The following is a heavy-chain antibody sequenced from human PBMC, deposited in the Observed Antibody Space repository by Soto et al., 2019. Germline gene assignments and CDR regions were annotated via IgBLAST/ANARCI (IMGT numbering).Heavy chain of an antibody. CDR2: IKQDGSEK. D-gene: IGHD6-19*01. CDR1: GFTFSSYW. CDR3: ARDSCGRGMDV. J-gene: IGHJ6*02. Sequence: EVQLVESGGGLVQPGGSLRLSCAASGFTFSSYWMSWVRQAPGKGLEWVANIKQDGSEKYYVDSVKGRFTISRDNAKNSLYLHINSRRAEDTVVYYCARDSCGRGMDVWGQGTTVTVAS. V-gene: IGHV3-7*03.